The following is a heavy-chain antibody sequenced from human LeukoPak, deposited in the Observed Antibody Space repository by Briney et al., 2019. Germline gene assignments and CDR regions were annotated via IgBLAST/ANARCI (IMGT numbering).Heavy chain of an antibody. J-gene: IGHJ4*02. Sequence: PGGSLRLSCAASGFTFSSYSMNWVRQPPGKGLEWVAVISYDGSNKYYADSVKGRFTISRDNSKNTLYLQMNSLRAEDTAVYYCARDRRGTYRAFDYWGQGTLVTVSS. CDR2: ISYDGSNK. CDR3: ARDRRGTYRAFDY. CDR1: GFTFSSYS. V-gene: IGHV3-30*03. D-gene: IGHD4-11*01.